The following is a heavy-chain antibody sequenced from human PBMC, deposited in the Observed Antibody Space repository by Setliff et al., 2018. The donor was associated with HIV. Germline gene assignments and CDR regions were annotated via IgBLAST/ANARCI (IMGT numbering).Heavy chain of an antibody. CDR2: IYFNGNT. V-gene: IGHV4-31*03. J-gene: IGHJ3*02. D-gene: IGHD2-8*01. Sequence: SETLSLTCTVSGGLITNDGYYWTWIRQHPEKGLEWIGYIYFNGNTYYNPSLRSRATMSVDTSKNQFSLMLSSVTAADTAVYYCARDMHANINAQDIRGQGTVVTVSS. CDR3: ARDMHANINAQDI. CDR1: GGLITNDGYY.